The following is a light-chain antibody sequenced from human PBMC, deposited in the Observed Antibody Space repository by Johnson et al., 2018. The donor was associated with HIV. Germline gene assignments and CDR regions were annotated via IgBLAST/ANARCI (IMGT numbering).Light chain of an antibody. V-gene: IGLV1-47*01. CDR2: RNN. CDR1: TSNIGNNY. J-gene: IGLJ1*01. CDR3: AALDSSLSGV. Sequence: QSVLTQPPSVSAAPGQKVTISCSGTTSNIGNNYVSWYQQLPGTAPKLLIYRNNQRPSGVPDRFSGSKSGTSASLAIIGLQAEDEADYYCAALDSSLSGVFGTGTKVTVL.